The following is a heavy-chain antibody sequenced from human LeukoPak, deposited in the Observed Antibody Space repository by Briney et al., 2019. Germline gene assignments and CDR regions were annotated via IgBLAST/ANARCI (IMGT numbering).Heavy chain of an antibody. Sequence: GGSLRLSCAASGFTVRNNSMSWVRQAPGRGLEWVSVIYRGGSTYYTDSVKGRVTISRDNSKNTLYLQMNSLRADDTAVYYCARGYYYFDYWGQGTLVTVSS. D-gene: IGHD5-18*01. CDR2: IYRGGST. CDR1: GFTVRNNS. J-gene: IGHJ4*02. V-gene: IGHV3-66*01. CDR3: ARGYYYFDY.